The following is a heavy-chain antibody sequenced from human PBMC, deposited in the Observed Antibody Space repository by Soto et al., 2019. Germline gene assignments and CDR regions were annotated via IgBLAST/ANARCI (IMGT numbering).Heavy chain of an antibody. CDR3: ARGGEAFYYCSFCIDV. D-gene: IGHD2-21*01. J-gene: IGHJ6*02. CDR2: ISSNGSST. V-gene: IGHV3-64*01. CDR1: GFTFSSYS. Sequence: GGSLRLSCAASGFTFSSYSMHWVRQAPGKGLEYVSAISSNGSSTYYANSVKGRFTISRDNSKNTLYLQMGSLRAEDLSCSYCARGGEAFYYCSFCIDVWGQGTTVTVSS.